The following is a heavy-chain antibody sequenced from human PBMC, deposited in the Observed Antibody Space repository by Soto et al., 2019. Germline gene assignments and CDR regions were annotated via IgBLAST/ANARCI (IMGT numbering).Heavy chain of an antibody. CDR2: FYWNDDK. CDR1: GFSLTTSGVA. V-gene: IGHV2-5*01. CDR3: AHRPKSTDEFSFDY. Sequence: QITLTESGPTLVTPTQTLTLTCSFSGFSLTTSGVAVGWFSQPPGKAPEWLALFYWNDDKRYRPSLRSRLTVTGDSYKKQVVLTLAYVDPVDSGTYYCAHRPKSTDEFSFDYWGQGTLVTVSS. J-gene: IGHJ4*02.